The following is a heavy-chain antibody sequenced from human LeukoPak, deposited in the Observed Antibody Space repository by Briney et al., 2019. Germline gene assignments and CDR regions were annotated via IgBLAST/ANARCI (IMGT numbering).Heavy chain of an antibody. CDR3: AREDGDTATRY. Sequence: GASVRVSCKASGGTFSSYAISWVRQAPGQGLEWMGGIIPIFGTANYAQKFQGRVTITADESTSTAYMELSSLRSEDTAVYYCAREDGDTATRYWGQGTLVTVSS. J-gene: IGHJ4*02. D-gene: IGHD5-18*01. CDR1: GGTFSSYA. V-gene: IGHV1-69*01. CDR2: IIPIFGTA.